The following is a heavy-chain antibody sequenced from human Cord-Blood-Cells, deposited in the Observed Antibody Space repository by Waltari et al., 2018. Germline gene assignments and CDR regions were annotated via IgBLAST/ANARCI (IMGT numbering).Heavy chain of an antibody. J-gene: IGHJ4*02. CDR3: ARHRAGLWPT. CDR1: SGSISSSSYY. D-gene: IGHD5-18*01. CDR2: IYYSGST. Sequence: LQLQESGPGLVKPSETLSLTCTVSSGSISSSSYYWGWIRQPPGKGLEWIGSIYYSGSTYYNPSLKSRVTISVDTSKNQFSLKLSSVTAADTAVYYCARHRAGLWPTWGQGTLVTVSS. V-gene: IGHV4-39*01.